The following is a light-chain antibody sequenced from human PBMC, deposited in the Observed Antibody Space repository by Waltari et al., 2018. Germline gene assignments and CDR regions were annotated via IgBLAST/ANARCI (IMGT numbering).Light chain of an antibody. CDR1: QSLINSDDGYTY. J-gene: IGKJ2*01. Sequence: EIVMTQTPLSLPATPGEPASISCRSSQSLINSDDGYTYLDWFLQKPGQSPQLLIYTSAYRAARVPDRFRGTGSGSDLSLEISRVEAEDVGIYYCMQRLEFPYTFGQGTRLDMK. CDR3: MQRLEFPYT. V-gene: IGKV2-40*01. CDR2: TSA.